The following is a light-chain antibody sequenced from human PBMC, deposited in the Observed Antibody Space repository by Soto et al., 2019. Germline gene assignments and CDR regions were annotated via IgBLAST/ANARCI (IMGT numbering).Light chain of an antibody. V-gene: IGKV1-5*01. Sequence: DIQMTQPPSTLSASVGDRVTITCRASQSVGYWLAWYKQKPGKAPTFLVYDASNLHSGVPARFSGSGSGSEFTLTIRSLKPDDFGTYYCQQYYSSWTFGQGTKVDIK. CDR2: DAS. CDR1: QSVGYW. J-gene: IGKJ1*01. CDR3: QQYYSSWT.